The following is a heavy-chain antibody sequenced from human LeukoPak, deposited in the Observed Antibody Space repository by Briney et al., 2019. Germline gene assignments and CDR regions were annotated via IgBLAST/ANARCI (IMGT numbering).Heavy chain of an antibody. Sequence: ASVKVSCKASGYTFTTYGIGWVRQAPGQRLEWMGWISGYNGNTNYAQEFQGRVTMTTDTSTSTAYMDLRSLRSADTALYYCARVRSSMVLDYWGQGTLVTASS. CDR3: ARVRSSMVLDY. CDR2: ISGYNGNT. V-gene: IGHV1-18*01. D-gene: IGHD2/OR15-2a*01. J-gene: IGHJ4*02. CDR1: GYTFTTYG.